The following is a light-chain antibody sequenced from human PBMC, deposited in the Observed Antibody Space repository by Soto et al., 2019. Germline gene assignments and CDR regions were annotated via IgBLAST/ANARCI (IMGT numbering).Light chain of an antibody. V-gene: IGKV1-27*01. Sequence: DVQRTQSPSSLSASVGDRVTITCRASQGIRNYLAWYQQKPGKDPKLLSYAASTLQSGVPSRFSGSGSVTDFTLTISSLHPEDVATYYCQKYNCSPFTCGPGTKVHIK. CDR3: QKYNCSPFT. CDR1: QGIRNY. CDR2: AAS. J-gene: IGKJ3*01.